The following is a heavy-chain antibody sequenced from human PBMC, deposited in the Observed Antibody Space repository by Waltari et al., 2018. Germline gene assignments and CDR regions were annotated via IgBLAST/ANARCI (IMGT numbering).Heavy chain of an antibody. Sequence: QLQLQESGPGLVKPSETLSLTCTVSGGSISSAIYYWGWIRQPPGKGLEWVGTIYYTGSTYYNPSLKSRVTMSVDTSKNQFSLKLGSVTAADTAVYYCAREAGYCSGGSCYSSYYFAYWGQGSLVTVSS. J-gene: IGHJ4*02. CDR2: IYYTGST. V-gene: IGHV4-39*02. CDR1: GGSISSAIYY. CDR3: AREAGYCSGGSCYSSYYFAY. D-gene: IGHD2-15*01.